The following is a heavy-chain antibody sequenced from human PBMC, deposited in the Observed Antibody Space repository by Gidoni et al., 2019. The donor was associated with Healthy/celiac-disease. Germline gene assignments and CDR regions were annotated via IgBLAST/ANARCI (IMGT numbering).Heavy chain of an antibody. J-gene: IGHJ4*02. V-gene: IGHV3-49*03. Sequence: EVQLVESGGGLVQPVRSLTLSCTASGFAFGDYAMSWFRQAPGKGLEWVGFIRSKAYGGTTEYAASVKGRFTISRDDSKSIAYLQMNSLKTEDTAVYYCTRVPPGYPHQYYYDSSGYYPFFDYWGQGTLVTVSS. CDR2: IRSKAYGGTT. CDR1: GFAFGDYA. CDR3: TRVPPGYPHQYYYDSSGYYPFFDY. D-gene: IGHD3-22*01.